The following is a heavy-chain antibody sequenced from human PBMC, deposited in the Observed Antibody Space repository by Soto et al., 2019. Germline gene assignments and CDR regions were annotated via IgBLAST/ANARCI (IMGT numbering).Heavy chain of an antibody. J-gene: IGHJ4*02. CDR1: GFTFTNSA. Sequence: SVKVSCKASGFTFTNSAVQWVRQARGQRLEWIGWIVVGSGNTNYAQMFQERVTITRDMSTTTAYMELSSLRSEDTAVYYCATDKGDSYGYGNYWGQGTLVTAPQ. D-gene: IGHD5-18*01. V-gene: IGHV1-58*01. CDR2: IVVGSGNT. CDR3: ATDKGDSYGYGNY.